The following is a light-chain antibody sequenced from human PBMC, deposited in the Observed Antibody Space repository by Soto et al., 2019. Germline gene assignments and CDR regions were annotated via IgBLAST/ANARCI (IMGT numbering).Light chain of an antibody. Sequence: QSVLTQPAPVSGSPGQSITISCTGTSNDIGNYNYVSWYQQHPGKAPKVMIYEVSNRPSGISNRFSGSTSGNTASLTISGLQAEDEADYYCTSYTGTSTLYVFGSGTKVTV. CDR2: EVS. J-gene: IGLJ1*01. V-gene: IGLV2-14*01. CDR1: SNDIGNYNY. CDR3: TSYTGTSTLYV.